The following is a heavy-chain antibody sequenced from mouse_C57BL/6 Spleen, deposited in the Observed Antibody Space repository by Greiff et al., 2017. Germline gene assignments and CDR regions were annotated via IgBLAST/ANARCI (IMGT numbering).Heavy chain of an antibody. V-gene: IGHV1-39*01. D-gene: IGHD1-1*01. Sequence: VQLQQSGPELVQPGASVKISCKASGYSFTDYTMNWVKQSNGKSLEWIGVITPNYGTTSYNQKFKGKATLTVDQSSSTAYMQLNSLTSDDSAVYYGARETVGDYWGQGTTLTVSS. J-gene: IGHJ2*01. CDR3: ARETVGDY. CDR2: ITPNYGTT. CDR1: GYSFTDYT.